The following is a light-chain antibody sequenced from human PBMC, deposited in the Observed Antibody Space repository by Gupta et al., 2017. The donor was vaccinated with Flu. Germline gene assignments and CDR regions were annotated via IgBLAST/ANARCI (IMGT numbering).Light chain of an antibody. CDR1: RSNVGAGVD. J-gene: IGLJ1*01. V-gene: IGLV1-40*01. CDR3: QSLDDGMGAYV. Sequence: RSNVGAGVDVHWYQVLPDTAPNLLFATNNDPPPGVANRFPCSNSNTAATLTITVLQAEAEADYYYQSLDDGMGAYVFGTGTKVTVL. CDR2: TNN.